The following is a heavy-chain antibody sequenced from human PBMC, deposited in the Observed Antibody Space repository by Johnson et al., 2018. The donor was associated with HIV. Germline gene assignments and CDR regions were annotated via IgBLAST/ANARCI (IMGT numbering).Heavy chain of an antibody. J-gene: IGHJ3*02. CDR2: ISGSGGST. Sequence: VQLVESGGGLVQPGGSLRLSCAASGFSFSSYAMSWVRQAPGKGLEWVSAISGSGGSTYYANSVKGQFTISRDNSKNTLYLQMNSLRAEDTAVYYCAKGSGSSWYIGAFDIWGQGTMVTVSS. CDR3: AKGSGSSWYIGAFDI. V-gene: IGHV3-23*04. D-gene: IGHD6-13*01. CDR1: GFSFSSYA.